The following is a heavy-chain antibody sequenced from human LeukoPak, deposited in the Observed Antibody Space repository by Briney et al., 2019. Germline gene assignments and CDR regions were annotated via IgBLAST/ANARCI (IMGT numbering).Heavy chain of an antibody. CDR3: ARKQRGTSYYFDY. CDR1: GFTFSSYA. Sequence: GGSLRLSCAASGFTFSSYAMHWVRQAPGKGLEWVAVISYDGSNKYYADSVKGRFTISRDNSKNTLYLQMNSLRAEDTAVYYCARKQRGTSYYFDYWGQGTLVTVSS. D-gene: IGHD1-1*01. J-gene: IGHJ4*02. CDR2: ISYDGSNK. V-gene: IGHV3-30*04.